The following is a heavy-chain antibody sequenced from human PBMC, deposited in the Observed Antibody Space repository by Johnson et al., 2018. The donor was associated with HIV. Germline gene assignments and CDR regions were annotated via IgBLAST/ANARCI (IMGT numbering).Heavy chain of an antibody. CDR1: GFTFSSYA. CDR3: AKEKNGYHWTFDI. J-gene: IGHJ3*02. V-gene: IGHV3-30*04. D-gene: IGHD5-24*01. CDR2: IWYDGSNK. Sequence: HVQLVESGGGVVQPGRSLRLSCAASGFTFSSYAMHWVRQAPGKGLEWVAVIWYDGSNKYYADSVKGRFTISRDNSKNTLYLQMNSLRAEDTAVYYCAKEKNGYHWTFDIWGQGTMVTVSS.